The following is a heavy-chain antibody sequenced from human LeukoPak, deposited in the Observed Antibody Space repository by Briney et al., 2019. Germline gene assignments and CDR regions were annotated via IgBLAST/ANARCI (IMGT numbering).Heavy chain of an antibody. CDR3: ARDGVLRYFDWLFPYYMDV. D-gene: IGHD3-9*01. V-gene: IGHV3-9*01. Sequence: GGSLRLSCAASGFTFDDYAMHWVRQAPGKGLEWVSGISWNSGSIGYADSVKGRFTISRDNAKNSLYLQMNSLRAEDTALYYCARDGVLRYFDWLFPYYMDVWGKGTTVTISS. CDR2: ISWNSGSI. J-gene: IGHJ6*03. CDR1: GFTFDDYA.